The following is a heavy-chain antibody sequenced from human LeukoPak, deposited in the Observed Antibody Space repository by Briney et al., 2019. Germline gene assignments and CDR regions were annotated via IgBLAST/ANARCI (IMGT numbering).Heavy chain of an antibody. CDR3: AKDSSSSNKYFGMDV. V-gene: IGHV3-30*18. CDR2: ISYDGSNK. J-gene: IGHJ6*02. Sequence: GGSLRLSCAVSGFTFSSYDMHWVRQAPGKGLEWAAVISYDGSNKYYADSVKGRVTISRDNSKNTLYLQMNSLRVDDTAVYYCAKDSSSSNKYFGMDVWGQGTTVTVSS. D-gene: IGHD1/OR15-1a*01. CDR1: GFTFSSYD.